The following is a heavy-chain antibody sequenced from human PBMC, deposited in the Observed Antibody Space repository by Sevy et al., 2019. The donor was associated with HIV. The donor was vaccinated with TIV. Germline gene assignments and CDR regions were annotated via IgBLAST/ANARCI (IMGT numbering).Heavy chain of an antibody. V-gene: IGHV3-21*01. J-gene: IGHJ6*02. CDR3: ARSGGYSDYGMDV. D-gene: IGHD5-12*01. CDR1: GFTFSSYN. CDR2: ISSSSSYI. Sequence: GGSLRLSCAASGFTFSSYNMNWVRQAPGKGLEWVSFISSSSSYIYYADSVKGRFTISRDNAKNSLYLQMNSLRAEDTAVYYCARSGGYSDYGMDVWGQGTTVTVSS.